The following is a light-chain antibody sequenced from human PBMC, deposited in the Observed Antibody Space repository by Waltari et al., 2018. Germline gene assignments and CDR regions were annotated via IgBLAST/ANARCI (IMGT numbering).Light chain of an antibody. J-gene: IGLJ3*02. V-gene: IGLV1-44*01. CDR2: SDN. Sequence: QSVLTQPPSASWAPGPRVTISCSGSSSNIGINTVPWFQQLPATAPKLLIYSDNARPSGVPDRFSGSQSGTSASLAISGLQFEDEADYFCAAWDDSLGARVFGGGTKLTVL. CDR1: SSNIGINT. CDR3: AAWDDSLGARV.